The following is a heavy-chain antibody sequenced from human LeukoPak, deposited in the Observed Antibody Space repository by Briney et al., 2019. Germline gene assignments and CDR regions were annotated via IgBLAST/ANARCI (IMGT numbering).Heavy chain of an antibody. CDR3: ARARGSYYEHAFDI. Sequence: PSETLSLTCTVSGGSINSGGYSWNWIRQPPGKGLEWIGYIYHSGSTYYNPSLKSRVTISVDRSNNQFSLKLSSVTAADTAVYYCARARGSYYEHAFDIWGQGTMVTVSS. D-gene: IGHD1-26*01. CDR1: GGSINSGGYS. CDR2: IYHSGST. J-gene: IGHJ3*02. V-gene: IGHV4-30-2*01.